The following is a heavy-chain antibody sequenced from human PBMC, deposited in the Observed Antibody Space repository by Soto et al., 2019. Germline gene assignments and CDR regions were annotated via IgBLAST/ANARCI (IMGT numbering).Heavy chain of an antibody. J-gene: IGHJ4*02. V-gene: IGHV4-31*03. Sequence: SETLSLTCTVSGGSISSGGYYWSWIRQHPGKGLEWIGYIYYSGSTYYNPPLKIRVTISLNPSKNHFSLKLSSVTPTDTAVYYGAGGSLGLNYCEYLDQGTLVAVSS. CDR2: IYYSGST. D-gene: IGHD3-16*01. CDR1: GGSISSGGYY. CDR3: AGGSLGLNYCEY.